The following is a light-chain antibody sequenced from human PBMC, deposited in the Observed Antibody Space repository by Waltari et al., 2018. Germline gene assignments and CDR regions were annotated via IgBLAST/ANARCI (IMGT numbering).Light chain of an antibody. J-gene: IGKJ5*01. V-gene: IGKV3-20*01. CDR2: GAS. CDR3: QQYGASPLT. CDR1: QSVSSSY. Sequence: DIVLTQSPGTLSLSPGERATLSCRASQSVSSSYLAWYQQKPGQAPRLLIYGASSRATGIPYRFSGSGSGADFTLTISRLEPEDFAVYYCQQYGASPLTFGQGTRLEIK.